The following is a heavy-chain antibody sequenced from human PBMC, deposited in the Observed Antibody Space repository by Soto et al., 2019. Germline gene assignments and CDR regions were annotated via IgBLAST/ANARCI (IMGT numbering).Heavy chain of an antibody. CDR1: GGPLSSSSYY. D-gene: IGHD3-10*01. V-gene: IGHV4-39*05. J-gene: IGHJ5*02. Sequence: PSGTPSLPCPVSGGPLSSSSYYWGWIRQPPGEGLEWIGSIYYSGSTYYNPSLKSRVTISVDTSKNQFSLKLSSVTAADTAVYYCAPHYYGSGSYYNVGWFDPWGQGTLVTVSS. CDR3: APHYYGSGSYYNVGWFDP. CDR2: IYYSGST.